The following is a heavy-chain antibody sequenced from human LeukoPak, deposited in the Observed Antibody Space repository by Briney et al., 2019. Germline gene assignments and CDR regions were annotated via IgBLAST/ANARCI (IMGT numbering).Heavy chain of an antibody. CDR1: GFTFSSYS. D-gene: IGHD3-22*01. CDR3: ARDASSGYYYGPAPHFDY. V-gene: IGHV3-21*01. CDR2: ISSSSSYI. Sequence: GGSLRLSCAASGFTFSSYSMNWVRQAPGKGLEWVSSISSSSSYIYYADSVKGRFTISRDNAKNSLYLQMNSLRAEDTAVYYCARDASSGYYYGPAPHFDYWGQGTLVTVSS. J-gene: IGHJ4*02.